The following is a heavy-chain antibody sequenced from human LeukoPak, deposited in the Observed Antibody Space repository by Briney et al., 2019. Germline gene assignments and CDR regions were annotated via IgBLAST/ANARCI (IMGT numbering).Heavy chain of an antibody. CDR1: GGSISSYY. D-gene: IGHD2-2*01. V-gene: IGHV4-4*07. Sequence: SETLSLTCTVSGGSISSYYWSWIRQPAGKGQEWIGRIYTSGSTNYNPSLKSRVTMSVDTSKNQFSLKLSSVTAADTAVYYCARDVCSSTSCYYTDYWGQGTLVTVSS. J-gene: IGHJ4*02. CDR3: ARDVCSSTSCYYTDY. CDR2: IYTSGST.